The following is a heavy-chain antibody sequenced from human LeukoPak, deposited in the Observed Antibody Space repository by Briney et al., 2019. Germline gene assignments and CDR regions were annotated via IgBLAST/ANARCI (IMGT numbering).Heavy chain of an antibody. Sequence: SVKVSCEASGGTFSSYAISWVRQAPGQGLEWMGRIIPILGIANYAQKFQGRVTITADKSTSTAYMELSSLRSEDTAVYYCARDPNVSPMDVWGQGTTVTVSS. CDR1: GGTFSSYA. V-gene: IGHV1-69*04. J-gene: IGHJ6*02. CDR3: ARDPNVSPMDV. CDR2: IIPILGIA.